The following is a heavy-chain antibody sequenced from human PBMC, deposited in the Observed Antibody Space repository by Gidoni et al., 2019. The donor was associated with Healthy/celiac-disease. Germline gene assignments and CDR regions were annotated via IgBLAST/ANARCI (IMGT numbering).Heavy chain of an antibody. Sequence: QLQLQESGPGLVKPSETLSLPCTVSGGSISSSSYYWGWIRQPPGKGLEWIGSIYYSGSTYYNPALKSRVTISVDTSKNQFSLKLSSVTAADTAVYYCARRVAVAGKFRTYAFDIWGQGTMVTVSS. CDR2: IYYSGST. CDR3: ARRVAVAGKFRTYAFDI. J-gene: IGHJ3*02. CDR1: GGSISSSSYY. D-gene: IGHD6-19*01. V-gene: IGHV4-39*01.